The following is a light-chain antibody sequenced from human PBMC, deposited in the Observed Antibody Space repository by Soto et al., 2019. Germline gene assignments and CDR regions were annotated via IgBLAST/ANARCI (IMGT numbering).Light chain of an antibody. CDR2: RNN. CDR1: SYNIGNNA. Sequence: QSVLTQPPSESGTPGQTVTISCSGSSYNIGNNAVNWYQQLPGTAPKLLITRNNQRPSGVPDRFSGSKSGTSVFLAISGLQSEDEADYYCGAWDDSLRRPIFGVGTKLTVL. J-gene: IGLJ2*01. V-gene: IGLV1-44*01. CDR3: GAWDDSLRRPI.